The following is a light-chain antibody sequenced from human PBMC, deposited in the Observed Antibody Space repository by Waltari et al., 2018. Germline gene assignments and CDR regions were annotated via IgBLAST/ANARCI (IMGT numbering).Light chain of an antibody. CDR3: QHYNNWPPWT. CDR2: GAS. Sequence: ELVMTQSPATLSVSPGERVTFSCRASQSVSSNLAWYQQKPGQAPRLLIYGASTRATSIPVRFSGSGSGTEFTLTINSMQSEDFAVYYCQHYNNWPPWTFGQGTKVEFK. V-gene: IGKV3-15*01. CDR1: QSVSSN. J-gene: IGKJ1*01.